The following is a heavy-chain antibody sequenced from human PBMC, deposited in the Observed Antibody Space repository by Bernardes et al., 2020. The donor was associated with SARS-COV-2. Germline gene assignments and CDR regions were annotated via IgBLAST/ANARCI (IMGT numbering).Heavy chain of an antibody. CDR3: AKDRAVVPADKRVHYGMDV. CDR1: GFTFSSYG. D-gene: IGHD2-2*01. Sequence: GGSLRLSCAASGFTFSSYGMHWVRQAPGKGLEWVAVISYDGSNKYYADSVKGRFTISRDNSKNTLYLQMNSLRAEDTAVYYCAKDRAVVPADKRVHYGMDVWGQGTTVTVSS. J-gene: IGHJ6*02. V-gene: IGHV3-30*18. CDR2: ISYDGSNK.